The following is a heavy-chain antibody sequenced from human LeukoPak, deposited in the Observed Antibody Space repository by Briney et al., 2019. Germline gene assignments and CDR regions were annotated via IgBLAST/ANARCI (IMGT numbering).Heavy chain of an antibody. CDR2: IYHSGST. CDR3: ARDLRGNIVVVPAALPTGWFDP. D-gene: IGHD2-2*02. V-gene: IGHV4-38-2*02. J-gene: IGHJ5*02. Sequence: SETLSLTCTVSGYSISSGYYWGWIRQPPGKGLEWIGSIYHSGSTYYNPSLKSRVTISVDTSKNQFSLKLSSVTAADTAVYYCARDLRGNIVVVPAALPTGWFDPWGQGTLVTVSS. CDR1: GYSISSGYY.